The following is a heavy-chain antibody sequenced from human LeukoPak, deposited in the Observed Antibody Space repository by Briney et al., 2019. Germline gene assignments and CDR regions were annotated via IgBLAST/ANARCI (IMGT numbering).Heavy chain of an antibody. CDR1: GITLSSYA. CDR3: AKGHGEGYCSSTSYYTPFDY. J-gene: IGHJ4*02. D-gene: IGHD2-2*02. V-gene: IGHV3-23*01. CDR2: VSGSGGST. Sequence: GGSLRLSCAASGITLSSYAMSWVRQAPGKGLEWVSAVSGSGGSTYYADSLKGRFTISRDNSKNTLYLQMNSLRAEDTAVYYCAKGHGEGYCSSTSYYTPFDYWGQGTLVTVSS.